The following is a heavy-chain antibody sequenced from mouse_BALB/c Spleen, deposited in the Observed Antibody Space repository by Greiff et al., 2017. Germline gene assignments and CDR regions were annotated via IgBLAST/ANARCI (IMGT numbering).Heavy chain of an antibody. V-gene: IGHV5-12-2*01. J-gene: IGHJ4*01. CDR1: GFTFSSYT. CDR2: ISNGGGST. Sequence: EVQRVESGGGLVQPGGSLKLSCAASGFTFSSYTMSWVRQTPEKRLEWVAYISNGGGSTYYPDTVKGRFTISRDNAKNTLYLQMSSLKSEDTAMYYCARLDYFYAMDYWGQGTSVTVSS. D-gene: IGHD1-1*01. CDR3: ARLDYFYAMDY.